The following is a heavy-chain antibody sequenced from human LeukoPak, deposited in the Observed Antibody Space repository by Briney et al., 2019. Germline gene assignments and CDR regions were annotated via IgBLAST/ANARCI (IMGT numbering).Heavy chain of an antibody. D-gene: IGHD3/OR15-3a*01. V-gene: IGHV4-39*01. CDR3: ARQTGSGLFILP. Sequence: SETPSLTCSVSDVSISNNGRYWAWIRQSPGKGLEWIGSIYYSGNTYYNASLKSQVSISIDTSKNQFSLKLTSVTAADTAVYYCARQTGSGLFILPGGQGTLVTVSS. J-gene: IGHJ4*02. CDR1: DVSISNNGRY. CDR2: IYYSGNT.